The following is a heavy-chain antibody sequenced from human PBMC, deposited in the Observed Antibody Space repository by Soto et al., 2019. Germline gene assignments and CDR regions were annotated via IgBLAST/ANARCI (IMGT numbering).Heavy chain of an antibody. CDR1: GGSSSGYY. CDR2: MYNTGST. V-gene: IGHV4-59*01. CDR3: ARDLWGYCGTDCYPLDV. J-gene: IGHJ6*02. D-gene: IGHD2-21*02. Sequence: TSETLSLTCTVSGGSSSGYYWSWIRQPPGKGLEWIGYMYNTGSTVYNPSFKSRVTISVDTSKDQFSLKLNSVTAADTAVYYCARDLWGYCGTDCYPLDVWGQGTTVTVSS.